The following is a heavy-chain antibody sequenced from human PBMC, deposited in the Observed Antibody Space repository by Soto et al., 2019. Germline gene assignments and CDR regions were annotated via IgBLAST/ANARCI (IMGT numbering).Heavy chain of an antibody. D-gene: IGHD2-2*01. V-gene: IGHV4-34*01. Sequence: QVQLQQWGAGLLKPSETLSLTCAVYGGSFSGYYWSWIRQPPGKGLEWIGEINHSGSTNYNPSLKSRVTISVDTSKNQFSLKLSSVTAADTAVYYCARGRDIVVVPADTYRGYWYFDLWGRGTLVTVSS. CDR2: INHSGST. J-gene: IGHJ2*01. CDR3: ARGRDIVVVPADTYRGYWYFDL. CDR1: GGSFSGYY.